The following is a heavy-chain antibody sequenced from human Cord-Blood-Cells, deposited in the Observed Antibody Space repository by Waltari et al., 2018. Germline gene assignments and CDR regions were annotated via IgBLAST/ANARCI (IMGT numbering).Heavy chain of an antibody. V-gene: IGHV4-39*01. CDR3: ARRAGIAARNWFDP. CDR2: IYYSGST. J-gene: IGHJ5*02. D-gene: IGHD6-6*01. Sequence: QLPLQESGSGLAKPSEPLALTCTVSGGPLRHRSYHWLWLPQPPGKRLEWIGSIYYSGSTYYNPSLKSRVTISVDTSKNQFSLKLSSVTAADTAVYYCARRAGIAARNWFDPWGQGTLVTVSS. CDR1: GGPLRHRSYH.